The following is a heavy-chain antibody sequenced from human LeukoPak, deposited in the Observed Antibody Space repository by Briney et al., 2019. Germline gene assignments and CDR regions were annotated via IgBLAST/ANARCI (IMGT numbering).Heavy chain of an antibody. Sequence: ASVKVSCKASGYTFTSYGISWVRQAPGQGLEWMGWISAYNGNTNYAQKLQGRVTMTTDTSTSTAYMELRSLRSDDTAVYYCARAILYDILTGYHPNPHYYYMDVWGKGTTVTISS. D-gene: IGHD3-9*01. CDR3: ARAILYDILTGYHPNPHYYYMDV. J-gene: IGHJ6*03. CDR2: ISAYNGNT. CDR1: GYTFTSYG. V-gene: IGHV1-18*01.